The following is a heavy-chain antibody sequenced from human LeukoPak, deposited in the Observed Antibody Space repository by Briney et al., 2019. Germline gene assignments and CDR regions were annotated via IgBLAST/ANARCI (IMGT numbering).Heavy chain of an antibody. V-gene: IGHV3-30*18. CDR2: ISYDGSNK. CDR1: GFTFSSYG. CDR3: AKDSRYCSGGSCYSGFDY. J-gene: IGHJ4*02. Sequence: PGGSLRLSCAASGFTFSSYGMHWVRQAPGKGLEWVAVISYDGSNKYYADSVKGRFTISRDNSKNTLYLQMNSLRAEDTAVNYCAKDSRYCSGGSCYSGFDYWGQGTLVTVSS. D-gene: IGHD2-15*01.